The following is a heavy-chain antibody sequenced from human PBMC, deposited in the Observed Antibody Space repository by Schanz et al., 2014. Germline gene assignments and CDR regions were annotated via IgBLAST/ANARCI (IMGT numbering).Heavy chain of an antibody. CDR3: VCHTGSPNY. CDR2: ISSASSTK. Sequence: EVHLLESGGGLVQPGGSLRLSCATSGFSLDIFAVPWVRQAPGKGLGWVSYISSASSTKNYADSVKGRFTISRDNAKKTLCLRTENLRAEDTAVDVGVCHTGSPNYWGQGTLVTVSS. CDR1: GFSLDIFA. V-gene: IGHV3-48*01. J-gene: IGHJ4*02. D-gene: IGHD2-8*01.